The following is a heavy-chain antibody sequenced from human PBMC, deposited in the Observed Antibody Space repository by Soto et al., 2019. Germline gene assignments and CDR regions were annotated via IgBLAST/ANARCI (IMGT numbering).Heavy chain of an antibody. D-gene: IGHD5-12*01. CDR2: ISYDGSNK. CDR1: GFTFSSYG. J-gene: IGHJ4*02. Sequence: QVQLVESGGGVVQPGRSLRLSCAASGFTFSSYGMHWVRQAPGKGLEWVAVISYDGSNKYYADSVKGRFTISRDNSKNTRYLQMNSLRAEDTAVYYCAKGDRDGYTIDYWGQGTLVTVSS. CDR3: AKGDRDGYTIDY. V-gene: IGHV3-30*18.